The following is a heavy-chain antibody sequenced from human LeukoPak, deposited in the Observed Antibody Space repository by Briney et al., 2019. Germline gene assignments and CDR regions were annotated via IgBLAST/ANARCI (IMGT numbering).Heavy chain of an antibody. CDR1: GGSFSGYY. CDR3: ARRHDILTGPGAFDY. CDR2: IYHSGST. D-gene: IGHD3-9*01. Sequence: SETLSLTCAVYGGSFSGYYWSWIRQPPGKGLEWIGYIYHSGSTYYNPSLKSRVTISVDTSKNQFSLKLSSVTAADTAVYYCARRHDILTGPGAFDYWGQGTLVTVSS. V-gene: IGHV4-34*01. J-gene: IGHJ4*02.